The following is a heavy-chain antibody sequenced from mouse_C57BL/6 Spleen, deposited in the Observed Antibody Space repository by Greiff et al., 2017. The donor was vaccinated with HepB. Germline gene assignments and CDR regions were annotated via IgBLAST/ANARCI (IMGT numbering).Heavy chain of an antibody. Sequence: VQLKESGPELVKPGASVKIPCKASGYTFTDYNMDWVKQSHGKSLEWIGDINPNNGGTIYNQKFKGKATLTVDKSSSTAYMELRSLTSEDTAVYYCARSDSSGGWFAYWGQGTLVTVSA. CDR3: ARSDSSGGWFAY. CDR2: INPNNGGT. D-gene: IGHD3-2*02. V-gene: IGHV1-18*01. CDR1: GYTFTDYN. J-gene: IGHJ3*01.